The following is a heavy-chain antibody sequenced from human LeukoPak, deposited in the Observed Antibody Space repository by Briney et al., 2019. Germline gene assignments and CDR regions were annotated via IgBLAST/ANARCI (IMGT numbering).Heavy chain of an antibody. CDR2: IYPGDSDT. Sequence: GESLKISCKGSGYSFTSYWIGWVRQMPGKGLEWMGIIYPGDSDTRYSPSFQGQVTISADKSISTAYLQWSSLKASDTAMYYCARRSRRCDILTGYQAPGAFDIWGQGTMVTVSS. D-gene: IGHD3-9*01. V-gene: IGHV5-51*01. CDR1: GYSFTSYW. J-gene: IGHJ3*02. CDR3: ARRSRRCDILTGYQAPGAFDI.